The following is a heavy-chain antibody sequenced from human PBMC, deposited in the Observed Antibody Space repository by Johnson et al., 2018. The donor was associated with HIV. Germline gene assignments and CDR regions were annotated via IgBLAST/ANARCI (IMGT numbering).Heavy chain of an antibody. CDR3: VVDGYKGSFNAFDI. J-gene: IGHJ3*02. D-gene: IGHD5-24*01. CDR1: GFTFKNYA. V-gene: IGHV3-33*01. Sequence: QVQLVESGGGVVQPGRSLRLSCEASGFTFKNYAMHWVRQAPGKGLEWVAVIWYDGSKKHYADSVKGRFTISRDNSKNTLYLQMNSLRAEDTAVYYCVVDGYKGSFNAFDIWGQGTMVTVSS. CDR2: IWYDGSKK.